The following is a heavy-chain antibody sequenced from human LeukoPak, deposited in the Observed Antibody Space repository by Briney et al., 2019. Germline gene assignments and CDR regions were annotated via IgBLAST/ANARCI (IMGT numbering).Heavy chain of an antibody. V-gene: IGHV3-49*03. J-gene: IGHJ4*02. CDR1: GFTFGDYL. Sequence: GGSLRLSCTASGFTFGDYLMSWFRQAPGKGLEWIGFISGGTTEYAASVKGRFTISRDDSTSIAYLQMNSLTTEDTAVYYCSRGSGWLSVYWGQGTLVPVSS. CDR3: SRGSGWLSVY. D-gene: IGHD6-19*01. CDR2: ISGGTT.